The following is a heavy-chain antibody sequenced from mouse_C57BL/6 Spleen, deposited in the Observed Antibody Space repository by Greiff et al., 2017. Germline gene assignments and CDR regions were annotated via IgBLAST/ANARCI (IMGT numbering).Heavy chain of an antibody. CDR3: ARSDYGSSYEYFDV. CDR2: IYPGDGDT. V-gene: IGHV1-80*01. J-gene: IGHJ1*03. Sequence: VQLQQSGAELVKPGASVKISCNASGYAFSSYWMNWVKQRPGKGLVWIGQIYPGDGDTNYNGKFKGKDTLTADTSSSPAYMQLSRLTSEDSAVYACARSDYGSSYEYFDVWGTGTTVTVSS. D-gene: IGHD1-1*01. CDR1: GYAFSSYW.